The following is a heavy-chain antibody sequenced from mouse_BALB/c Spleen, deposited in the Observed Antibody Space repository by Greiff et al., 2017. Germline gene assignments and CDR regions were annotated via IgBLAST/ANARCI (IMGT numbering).Heavy chain of an antibody. D-gene: IGHD2-1*01. J-gene: IGHJ3*01. CDR1: GYTFTSYV. Sequence: VQLQQSGPELVKPGASVKMSCKASGYTFTSYVMHWVKQKPGQGLEWIGYINPYNDGTKYNEKFKGKATLTSDKSSSTAYMELSSLTSEDSAVYYYARDGNNAVFAYWGQGTLVTVSA. CDR3: ARDGNNAVFAY. V-gene: IGHV1-14*01. CDR2: INPYNDGT.